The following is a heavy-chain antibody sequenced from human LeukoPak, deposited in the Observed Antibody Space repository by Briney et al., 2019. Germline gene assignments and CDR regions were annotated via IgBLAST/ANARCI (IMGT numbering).Heavy chain of an antibody. CDR1: GGSISSGSYY. D-gene: IGHD1-7*01. CDR2: IYYSGST. J-gene: IGHJ6*03. CDR3: ARGGEGELELETDYYYYYMDV. V-gene: IGHV4-39*07. Sequence: PSQTLSLTCTVSGGSISSGSYYWGWIRQPPGKGLEWIGSIYYSGSTYYNPSLKSRVTISVDTSKNQFSLKLSSVTAADTAVYYCARGGEGELELETDYYYYYMDVWGKGTTVTVSS.